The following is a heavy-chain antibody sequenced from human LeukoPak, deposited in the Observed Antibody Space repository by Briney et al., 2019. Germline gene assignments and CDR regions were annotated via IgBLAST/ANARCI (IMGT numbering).Heavy chain of an antibody. CDR2: MNTNSGNA. D-gene: IGHD3-10*01. Sequence: ASVNVSCKGSGYTFTSNNIYWMRHRPPQGLEWMGLMNTNSGNACYAQKIQGRVTMTRNTSISTAYMELSSLRSEDTAVYYCARGRITMVRGVRGNWFDPWGQGTLVTVSS. CDR3: ARGRITMVRGVRGNWFDP. V-gene: IGHV1-8*01. J-gene: IGHJ5*02. CDR1: GYTFTSNN.